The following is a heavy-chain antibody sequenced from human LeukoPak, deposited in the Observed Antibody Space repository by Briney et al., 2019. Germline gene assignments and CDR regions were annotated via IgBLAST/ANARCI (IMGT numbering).Heavy chain of an antibody. CDR3: ARGLPPVGGYFDWLLYAFDY. Sequence: GGSLRLSCAASGFTFSSYAMSWVRQAPGKGLEWVSSISNSGGATYYADSVKGRFTISRDNSKNTLYLQMNSLRAEDTAVYYCARGLPPVGGYFDWLLYAFDYWGQGTLVTVSS. D-gene: IGHD3-9*01. V-gene: IGHV3-23*01. CDR1: GFTFSSYA. J-gene: IGHJ4*02. CDR2: ISNSGGAT.